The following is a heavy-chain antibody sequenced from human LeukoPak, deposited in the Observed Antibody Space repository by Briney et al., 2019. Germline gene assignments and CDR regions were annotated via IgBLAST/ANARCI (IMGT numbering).Heavy chain of an antibody. CDR1: GYNFTSYW. CDR2: IYPGDSDT. V-gene: IGHV5-51*01. CDR3: ARQRSSQGYFDY. J-gene: IGHJ4*02. D-gene: IGHD6-6*01. Sequence: GASLKISCKGSGYNFTSYWIGWVRQMPGKGLEWMGIIYPGDSDTRYSPSFQGQVTISADKSITTAYLQWSSLKASDTAMYYCARQRSSQGYFDYWGQGTLVTVSS.